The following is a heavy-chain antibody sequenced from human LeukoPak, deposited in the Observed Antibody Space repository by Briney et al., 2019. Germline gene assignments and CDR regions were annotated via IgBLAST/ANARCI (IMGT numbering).Heavy chain of an antibody. CDR3: ARGGSGSSTWFDP. J-gene: IGHJ5*02. D-gene: IGHD2-15*01. Sequence: GASVKVSCKASGYTFTTYGITWVRQAPGQGLEWMGWISAYNGNTKYAQKLQGRVSMTTDTSTSTAYMELRSLRSDDTAIYYCARGGSGSSTWFDPWGQGTLVTVSS. V-gene: IGHV1-18*01. CDR1: GYTFTTYG. CDR2: ISAYNGNT.